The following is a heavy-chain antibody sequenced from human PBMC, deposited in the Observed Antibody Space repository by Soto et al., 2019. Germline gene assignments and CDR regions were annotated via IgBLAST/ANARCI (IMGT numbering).Heavy chain of an antibody. D-gene: IGHD6-19*01. V-gene: IGHV3-30*18. J-gene: IGHJ2*01. CDR2: ISYDGGYK. CDR1: GFSFSNFG. Sequence: QVHLVESGGGVVQPGGSLRLSCAASGFSFSNFGMHWVRQAPGKGLELVTVISYDGGYKYYADSVKGRFTITRANSKNTLYLQVNSLRAEDTAVYYCAKAIGLGLVWYLDLWGRGTLVTVSS. CDR3: AKAIGLGLVWYLDL.